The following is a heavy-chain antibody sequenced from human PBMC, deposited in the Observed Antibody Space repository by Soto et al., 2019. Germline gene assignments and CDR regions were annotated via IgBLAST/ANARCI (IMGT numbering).Heavy chain of an antibody. V-gene: IGHV4-31*03. CDR2: IYYSGYT. CDR1: DGSISSGGYY. D-gene: IGHD4-17*01. J-gene: IGHJ4*02. Sequence: QVQLQESGPGLVKPSQTLSLTCTVSDGSISSGGYYWSWIRQHPGKDLEWIGNIYYSGYTYYNPSLKSRVTISVDTSKNQFSLKLSSVTAADTAVYYCARGGDYEGFDYWGQGTLVTVSS. CDR3: ARGGDYEGFDY.